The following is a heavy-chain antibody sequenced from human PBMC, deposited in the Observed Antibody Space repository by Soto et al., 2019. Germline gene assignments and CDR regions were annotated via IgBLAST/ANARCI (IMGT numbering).Heavy chain of an antibody. J-gene: IGHJ4*02. CDR2: IYYSGST. Sequence: SETLSLTCTASGGSISSGGYYWSWIRQHPGKGLEWIGYIYYSGSTYYNPSLKSRVTISVDTSKNQFSLKLSSVTAADTAVYYCARLYSSSSWNFDYWGQGTLVTVSS. D-gene: IGHD6-6*01. V-gene: IGHV4-31*03. CDR1: GGSISSGGYY. CDR3: ARLYSSSSWNFDY.